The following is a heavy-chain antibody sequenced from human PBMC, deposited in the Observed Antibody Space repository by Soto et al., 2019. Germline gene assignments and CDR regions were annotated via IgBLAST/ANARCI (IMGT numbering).Heavy chain of an antibody. CDR2: ISGSDGST. D-gene: IGHD6-13*01. CDR3: ARDRERDAWYEDY. J-gene: IGHJ4*02. Sequence: GSLRLSCVASGFSFSSYAMSWVRQAPGKGLEWVSVISGSDGSTYYADSVKGRFTISRDNSKNTLYLQMNSLRAEDTAVYYCARDRERDAWYEDYWGQGTLVTVSS. V-gene: IGHV3-23*01. CDR1: GFSFSSYA.